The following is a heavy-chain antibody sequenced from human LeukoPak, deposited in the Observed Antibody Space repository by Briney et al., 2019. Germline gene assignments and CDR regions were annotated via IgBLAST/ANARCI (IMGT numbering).Heavy chain of an antibody. V-gene: IGHV1-69*13. D-gene: IGHD2-15*01. CDR1: GGSLSTYA. Sequence: SVKVSCKASGGSLSTYAIDWVRQVPGRGLEWMGGIIPFYSATDYAQKLQGRVTITADESTNTAYMELNSLTSKDTAVYYCARMVGYAYSDYWGQGTLVTVSS. CDR2: IIPFYSAT. CDR3: ARMVGYAYSDY. J-gene: IGHJ4*02.